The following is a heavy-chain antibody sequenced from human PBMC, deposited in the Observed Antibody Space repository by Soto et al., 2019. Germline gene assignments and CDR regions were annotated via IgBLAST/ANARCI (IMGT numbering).Heavy chain of an antibody. CDR1: GYSFTSYW. V-gene: IGHV5-51*01. CDR3: ARQEYSSSSGFDP. Sequence: PGASLKISSKGSGYSFTSYWIGWVRQMPGKDLEWMGIIYPGDSDTRYSPSFQGQVTISADKSISTAYLQWSSLKASHTAMYFGARQEYSSSSGFDPWGQGTLVTVSS. D-gene: IGHD6-6*01. J-gene: IGHJ5*02. CDR2: IYPGDSDT.